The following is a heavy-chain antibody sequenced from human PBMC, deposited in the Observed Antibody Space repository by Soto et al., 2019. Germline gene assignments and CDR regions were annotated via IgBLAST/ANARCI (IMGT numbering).Heavy chain of an antibody. CDR1: GFTFSSYA. Sequence: EVQLLESGGGLVQPGGSLRLSCAASGFTFSSYAMSWVRQAPGKGLEWVSAISGSGGSTYYADSVKGRFTISRDNSKNTLYLQMNSLRAEDTAVYYCAKRSRNYDILTGYYRLTDVLDAFDIWGQGTMVTVSS. V-gene: IGHV3-23*01. CDR2: ISGSGGST. J-gene: IGHJ3*02. CDR3: AKRSRNYDILTGYYRLTDVLDAFDI. D-gene: IGHD3-9*01.